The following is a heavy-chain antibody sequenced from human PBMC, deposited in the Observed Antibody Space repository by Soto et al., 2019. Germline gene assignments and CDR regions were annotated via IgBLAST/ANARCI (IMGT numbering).Heavy chain of an antibody. Sequence: ASVKVSCKASGYTFTGYYMHWVRQAPGQGLEWMGWINPNSGGTNYAQKFQGRVTMTRDTSISTAYMELSRLRSDDTAVYYCARAGIAVAGTNYYGMDVWGQGTTVTVSS. D-gene: IGHD6-19*01. CDR2: INPNSGGT. J-gene: IGHJ6*02. V-gene: IGHV1-2*02. CDR1: GYTFTGYY. CDR3: ARAGIAVAGTNYYGMDV.